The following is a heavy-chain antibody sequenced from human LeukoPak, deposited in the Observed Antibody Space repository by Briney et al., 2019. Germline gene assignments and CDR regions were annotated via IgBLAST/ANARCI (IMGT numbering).Heavy chain of an antibody. CDR1: GFTFSSYA. J-gene: IGHJ4*02. CDR3: AKDGIQSYSSSWCYFDY. D-gene: IGHD6-13*01. V-gene: IGHV3-23*01. CDR2: ISGSGGST. Sequence: QSGGSLRLSCAASGFTFSSYAMSWVRQAPGKGLEWVSAISGSGGSTYYADSVKGRFTISRDNSKNTLYLQMNSLRAEDTAVYYCAKDGIQSYSSSWCYFDYWGQGTLVTVSS.